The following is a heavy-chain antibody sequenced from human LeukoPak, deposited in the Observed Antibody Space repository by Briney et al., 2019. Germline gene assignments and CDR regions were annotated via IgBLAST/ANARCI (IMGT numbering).Heavy chain of an antibody. J-gene: IGHJ6*02. D-gene: IGHD3-3*01. Sequence: GSLRLSCAASGFTFSSYSMNWVRQPPGKGLEWIGEINHSGSTNYNPSLKSRVTISVDTSKNQFSLKLSSVTAADTAVYYCARGREWLFSYYYYGMDVWGQGTTVTVSS. V-gene: IGHV4-34*01. CDR3: ARGREWLFSYYYYGMDV. CDR2: INHSGST. CDR1: GFTFSSYS.